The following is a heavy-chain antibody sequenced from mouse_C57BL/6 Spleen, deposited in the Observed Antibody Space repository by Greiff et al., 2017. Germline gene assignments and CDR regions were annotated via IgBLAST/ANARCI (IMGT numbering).Heavy chain of an antibody. J-gene: IGHJ4*01. Sequence: VQLLQSGPELVKPGASVKISCKASGYAFSSSWMTWVQQRPGKGLEWIGRIYPGDGDTNYNGKFKGQATLTADKSSSTGYMQLSSLTSEDSAVYCCARAGNYVGDYWGQGTSVTVSS. CDR3: ARAGNYVGDY. CDR1: GYAFSSSW. V-gene: IGHV1-82*01. CDR2: IYPGDGDT. D-gene: IGHD2-1*01.